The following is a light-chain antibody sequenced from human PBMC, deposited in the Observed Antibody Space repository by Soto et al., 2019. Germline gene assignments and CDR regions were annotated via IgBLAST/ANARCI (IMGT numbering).Light chain of an antibody. Sequence: DIQMPQSPSSLSASVGDRVTITCRASQSFSTYLNWYQQKPGKAPKLLIYAASTLQSGVPSRFSGSGSGTDFTLTISSLQPEDFATYYCQQSYSTPYTFGQGTKLEIK. J-gene: IGKJ2*01. V-gene: IGKV1-39*01. CDR3: QQSYSTPYT. CDR2: AAS. CDR1: QSFSTY.